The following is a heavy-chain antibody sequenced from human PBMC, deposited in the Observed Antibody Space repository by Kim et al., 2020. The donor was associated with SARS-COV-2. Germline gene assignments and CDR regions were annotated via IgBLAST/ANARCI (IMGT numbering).Heavy chain of an antibody. CDR2: ISSSSSSSM. Sequence: GGSLRLSCAASGFTFSRYSMNWVRQAPGKGLEWVSYISSSSSSSMYYADSVKGRFTISRDNAKNSLYLQMNSLRDEDTAVYYCARDHWVYYYDSSGAIGYFDYWGQGTLVTVSS. V-gene: IGHV3-48*02. CDR3: ARDHWVYYYDSSGAIGYFDY. J-gene: IGHJ4*02. CDR1: GFTFSRYS. D-gene: IGHD3-22*01.